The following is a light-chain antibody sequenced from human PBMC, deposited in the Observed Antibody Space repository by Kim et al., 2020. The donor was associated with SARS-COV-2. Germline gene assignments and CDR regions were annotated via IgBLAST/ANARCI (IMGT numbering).Light chain of an antibody. CDR3: SSYADRNNLV. J-gene: IGLJ3*02. Sequence: QSALTQPPSASGSPGQTVTISCTGASSDVGGYNYVSWYQQYPGKAPKLIIYEVSKRPSGVPVRFSGSKSGNTASLTVSGLQAEDEADYYCSSYADRNNLVFGGGTKVTVL. V-gene: IGLV2-8*01. CDR1: SSDVGGYNY. CDR2: EVS.